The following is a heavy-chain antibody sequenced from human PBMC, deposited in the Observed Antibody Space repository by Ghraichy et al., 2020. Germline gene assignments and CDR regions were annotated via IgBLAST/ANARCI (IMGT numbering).Heavy chain of an antibody. Sequence: GESLNISCAASGFTVSSNYMSWVRQAPGKGLEWVSLIYSGGSTYYGDSVKGRFTISRDNSKNTLYLQMNSLRAEDMAVYYCARGYCSGGTCYPPYFDYWGQGTLVTVSS. CDR3: ARGYCSGGTCYPPYFDY. CDR1: GFTVSSNY. CDR2: IYSGGST. J-gene: IGHJ4*02. D-gene: IGHD2-15*01. V-gene: IGHV3-53*01.